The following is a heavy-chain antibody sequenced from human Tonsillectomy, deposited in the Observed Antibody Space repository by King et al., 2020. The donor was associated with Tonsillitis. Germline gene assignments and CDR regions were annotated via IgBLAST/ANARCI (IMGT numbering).Heavy chain of an antibody. CDR1: GGSITSGSYY. V-gene: IGHV4-61*02. CDR2: IYTSGST. D-gene: IGHD3-9*01. CDR3: ARGGDILTGGSLFDP. Sequence: PLQESGPGLVKPSQTLSLTCSVSGGSITSGSYYWSCIRQPAGKGLEWIGRIYTSGSTTYNPSLESRVTMSVDTSKNQFSLKLSSVTAADTAVYYCARGGDILTGGSLFDPWGQGTLVTVSS. J-gene: IGHJ5*02.